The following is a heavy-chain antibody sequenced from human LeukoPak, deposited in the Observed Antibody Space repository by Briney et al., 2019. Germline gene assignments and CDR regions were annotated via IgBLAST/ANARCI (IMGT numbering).Heavy chain of an antibody. Sequence: PSETLSLTCTVSGGSISSGDYYWSWIRQPPGKGLEWIGYIYYSGSTYYNPSLKSRVTISVDTSKNQFSLKLSSVTAADTAVYYCARGKLGYCSSTSCREKPRGRNTYYYYGMDVWGQGTTVTVSS. J-gene: IGHJ6*02. D-gene: IGHD2-2*01. V-gene: IGHV4-30-4*01. CDR1: GGSISSGDYY. CDR3: ARGKLGYCSSTSCREKPRGRNTYYYYGMDV. CDR2: IYYSGST.